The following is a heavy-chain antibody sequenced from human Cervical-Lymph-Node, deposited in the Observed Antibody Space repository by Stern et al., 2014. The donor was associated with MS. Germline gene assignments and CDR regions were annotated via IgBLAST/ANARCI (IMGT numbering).Heavy chain of an antibody. J-gene: IGHJ3*02. CDR2: IGRGSSII. V-gene: IGHV3-48*01. Sequence: EVQLVESGGGLVQPGGSLRLSCAASGFGFNSYSMNWVRQAPGKGLEWVAYIGRGSSIISYADSVKGRFTISRDNAKSSLYLQMNSLRAEDTAIYYCARPWSLYSSSWTDDFDIWGRGTMVTVSS. D-gene: IGHD6-13*01. CDR1: GFGFNSYS. CDR3: ARPWSLYSSSWTDDFDI.